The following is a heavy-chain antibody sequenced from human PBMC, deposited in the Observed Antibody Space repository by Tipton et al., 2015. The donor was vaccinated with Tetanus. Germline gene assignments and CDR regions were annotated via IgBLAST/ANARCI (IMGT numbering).Heavy chain of an antibody. CDR1: GGSISTYY. CDR2: IYYSGRT. CDR3: ARTIAVADNYFDY. Sequence: TLSLTCTVSGGSISTYYWSWIRQPPGKGLEWIGSIYYSGRTYYNPSLKSRVTISVDTSKNQFSLKLSSVTAADTAVYYCARTIAVADNYFDYWGQGTLVTVSS. J-gene: IGHJ4*02. D-gene: IGHD6-19*01. V-gene: IGHV4-59*05.